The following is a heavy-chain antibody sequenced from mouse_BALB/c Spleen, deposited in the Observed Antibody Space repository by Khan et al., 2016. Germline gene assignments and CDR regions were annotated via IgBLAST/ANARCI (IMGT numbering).Heavy chain of an antibody. D-gene: IGHD1-1*01. J-gene: IGHJ4*01. CDR1: GDSITSGY. V-gene: IGHV3-8*02. Sequence: EVQLQESGPSLVKPSQTLSLTCSVTGDSITSGYWNWIRKFPGIKLEYMGYISYSGSTYYNPSLKSRISITRDTSKNQYFLQLISVTTEDTATYYCGRYDGSSYVRAMDYWGQGTSVTVSS. CDR2: ISYSGST. CDR3: GRYDGSSYVRAMDY.